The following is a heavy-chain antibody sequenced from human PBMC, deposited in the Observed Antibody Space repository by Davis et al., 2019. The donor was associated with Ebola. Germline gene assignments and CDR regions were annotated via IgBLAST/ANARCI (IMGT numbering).Heavy chain of an antibody. J-gene: IGHJ6*03. D-gene: IGHD3-3*01. CDR1: GGSISSGSYY. CDR2: IYYSGST. CDR3: ARSHDDFWSGYSYYYYYYMDV. V-gene: IGHV4-61*01. Sequence: PSETLSLTCTVSGGSISSGSYYWSWIRQPPGKGLEWIGYIYYSGSTNYNPSLKSRVTISVDTSKNQFSLKLSSVTAADTAVYYCARSHDDFWSGYSYYYYYYMDVWGKGTTVTVSS.